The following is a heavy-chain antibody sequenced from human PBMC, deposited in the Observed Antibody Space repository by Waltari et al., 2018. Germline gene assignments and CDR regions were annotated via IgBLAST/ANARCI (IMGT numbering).Heavy chain of an antibody. CDR3: ATLSTA. Sequence: QVQLVQSGAEVKPPGASVRLSCTTSGYTFTDSYLHWFRQVPGQGLEWLAWINPKTGDTYYAQRYRGRVTVTMDTSISSVFMEMQRLTSDDTAVYYCATLSTAWGQGTLVTVSS. J-gene: IGHJ1*01. CDR2: INPKTGDT. V-gene: IGHV1-2*02. CDR1: GYTFTDSY.